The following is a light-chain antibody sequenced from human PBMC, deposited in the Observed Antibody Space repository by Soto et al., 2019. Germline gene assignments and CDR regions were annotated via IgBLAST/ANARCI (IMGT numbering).Light chain of an antibody. CDR2: GAS. Sequence: EIVLTQSPATLSLSPGERATLSCRASQSVSSSYLAWYQQKPGQAPRLLLYGASTRATGIPARFSGSGSGTEFTLTISSLQSEDFAVYYCQQYNNWPLTFGGGTKVDIK. V-gene: IGKV3-15*01. J-gene: IGKJ4*01. CDR3: QQYNNWPLT. CDR1: QSVSSSY.